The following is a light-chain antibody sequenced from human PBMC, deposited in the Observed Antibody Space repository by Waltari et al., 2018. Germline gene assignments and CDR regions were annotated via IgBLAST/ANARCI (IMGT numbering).Light chain of an antibody. V-gene: IGKV2-30*02. CDR2: KVA. J-gene: IGKJ2*01. CDR1: QNLVRSDGTTY. Sequence: DAVMTQSPLSLPVTLGQPASIPCSSSQNLVRSDGTTYLNWFHHRPAQSPRRLIDKVANRDFGFPDRFSVSVSGTDVSLKISRVEAEDVGVYYCRQGGRCPYPFGQGTKLEIK. CDR3: RQGGRCPYP.